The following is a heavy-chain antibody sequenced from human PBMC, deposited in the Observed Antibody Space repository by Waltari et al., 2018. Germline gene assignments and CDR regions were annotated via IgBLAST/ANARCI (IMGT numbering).Heavy chain of an antibody. J-gene: IGHJ4*02. Sequence: EVQLLESGGGLVQPGGSLRLSCEASGFPFTNYAMNWVRQAPGRGTEWVSAISGSGESTYYAESVKGRFSISRDNPKNTLYLQMSSLRAEDTAVYYCAKGTNMVITHSYFDCWGQGILVTVSS. CDR1: GFPFTNYA. CDR3: AKGTNMVITHSYFDC. CDR2: ISGSGEST. D-gene: IGHD2-21*01. V-gene: IGHV3-23*01.